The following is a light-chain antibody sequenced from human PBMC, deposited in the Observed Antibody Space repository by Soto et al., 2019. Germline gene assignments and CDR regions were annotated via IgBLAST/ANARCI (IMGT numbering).Light chain of an antibody. CDR1: SSDVGSYNY. Sequence: QSVLTHPASVSGSPGQSITISCTGTSSDVGSYNYVSWYQQHPGKAPKLMIYDVSNRPSGVSNRFSGSKSGNTASLTSSGLQAEDEADYYCSSYTSSSTLYVFGTGTKVTVL. CDR2: DVS. J-gene: IGLJ1*01. CDR3: SSYTSSSTLYV. V-gene: IGLV2-14*01.